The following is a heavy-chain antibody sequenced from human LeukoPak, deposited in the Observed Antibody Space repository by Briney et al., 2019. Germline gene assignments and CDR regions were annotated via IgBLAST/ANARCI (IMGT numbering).Heavy chain of an antibody. Sequence: GGSLRLSCAASGFTFSNYWMSWVRQAPGKGLEWVANIKQDGSEKYYVDSVKGRFTISRDNAKNSLYLQMNSLRAEDTAVYYCASDFTVTTGFDYWGQGTLVTVSS. D-gene: IGHD4-17*01. J-gene: IGHJ4*02. CDR2: IKQDGSEK. CDR3: ASDFTVTTGFDY. CDR1: GFTFSNYW. V-gene: IGHV3-7*01.